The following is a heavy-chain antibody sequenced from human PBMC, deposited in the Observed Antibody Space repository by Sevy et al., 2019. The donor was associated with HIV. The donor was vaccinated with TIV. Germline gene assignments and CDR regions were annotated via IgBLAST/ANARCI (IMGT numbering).Heavy chain of an antibody. CDR3: VRAIVIEGSF. Sequence: GGSLRLSCAASGFNINTYWMNWVRQAPGKGLEWVANIKYDGSGIYNVDAVRGRFTISKDNARNLVYLQMNSLRAEDTALYYCVRAIVIEGSFWGQGTLVTVSS. V-gene: IGHV3-7*04. CDR2: IKYDGSGI. D-gene: IGHD2-2*01. CDR1: GFNINTYW. J-gene: IGHJ4*02.